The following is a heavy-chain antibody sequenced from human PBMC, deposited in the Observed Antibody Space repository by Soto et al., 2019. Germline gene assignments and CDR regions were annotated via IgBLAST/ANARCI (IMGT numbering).Heavy chain of an antibody. CDR3: ARSLGDNDFDAFDI. D-gene: IGHD4-17*01. CDR2: IIPILGIA. J-gene: IGHJ3*02. Sequence: QVQLVQSGAEVKKPGSSVKVSCKASGGTFSSYTISWVRQAPGQGLEWMGRIIPILGIANYAQKFQGRVTITADKSTSTAYMELSSLRSEDTAVYYCARSLGDNDFDAFDIWGQGTMVTVSS. V-gene: IGHV1-69*02. CDR1: GGTFSSYT.